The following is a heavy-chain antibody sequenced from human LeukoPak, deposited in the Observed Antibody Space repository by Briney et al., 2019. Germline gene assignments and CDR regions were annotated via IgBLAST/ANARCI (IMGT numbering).Heavy chain of an antibody. CDR1: GFTFSSYA. V-gene: IGHV3-23*01. J-gene: IGHJ5*02. CDR2: TSGSGGNT. D-gene: IGHD3-10*01. Sequence: GGSLRLSCAASGFTFSSYAMSWVRQAPGKGLEWVSATSGSGGNTYYADSVRGRFTISRDNSKNTLYLQMNSLRAEDTAVYYCSKDLTSDFGGDFDPWGQGTLVTVSS. CDR3: SKDLTSDFGGDFDP.